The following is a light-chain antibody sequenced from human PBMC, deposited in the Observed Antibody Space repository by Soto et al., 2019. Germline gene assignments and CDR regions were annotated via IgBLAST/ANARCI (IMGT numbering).Light chain of an antibody. CDR2: AAS. CDR1: QGISSY. CDR3: QQYYSYPLT. V-gene: IGKV1-8*01. Sequence: AIRMTQSPSSFSASTGDRVTITCRASQGISSYLAWYQQKPGKATKLLIYAASTLKSGVPSRFSGSGSGTDFTLTLSCLQSEDFATYYCQQYYSYPLTFGQGTKVEIK. J-gene: IGKJ1*01.